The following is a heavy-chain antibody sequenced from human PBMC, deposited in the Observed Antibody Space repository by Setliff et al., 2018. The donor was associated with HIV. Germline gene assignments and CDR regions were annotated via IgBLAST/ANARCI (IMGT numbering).Heavy chain of an antibody. CDR1: GGSIRSSSYY. CDR3: IIAYSSGWLAPMGFDS. D-gene: IGHD6-19*01. J-gene: IGHJ4*02. CDR2: IYYRGNT. V-gene: IGHV4-39*01. Sequence: SETLSLTCNVSGGSIRSSSYYWGWIRQPPGKGLEWIGSIYYRGNTYYNPSLKSRVTISVDTSKNQFSLKLSSVTAADTAVYYCIIAYSSGWLAPMGFDSWGQGTLSPSPQ.